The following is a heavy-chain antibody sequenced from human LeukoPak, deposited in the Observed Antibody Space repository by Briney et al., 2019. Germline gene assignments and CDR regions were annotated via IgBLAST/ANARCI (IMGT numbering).Heavy chain of an antibody. D-gene: IGHD3-22*01. CDR2: ISSSGSTI. J-gene: IGHJ4*02. Sequence: GGSLRLSCAASGFTFSSYEMNWVRQAPGKGLERVSYISSSGSTIYYADSVKGRFTISRDNAKNSLYLQMNSLRAEDTAVYYCARSESSGYLDYWGQGTLVTVSS. CDR3: ARSESSGYLDY. V-gene: IGHV3-48*03. CDR1: GFTFSSYE.